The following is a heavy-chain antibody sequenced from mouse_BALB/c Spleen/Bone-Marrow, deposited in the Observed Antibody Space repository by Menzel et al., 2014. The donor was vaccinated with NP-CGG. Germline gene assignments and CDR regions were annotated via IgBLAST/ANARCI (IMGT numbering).Heavy chain of an antibody. V-gene: IGHV1S41*01. CDR1: GYTFTNYW. CDR3: ARGIYYGNYVYAKDY. Sequence: DLVKPGASVKLSCKASGYTFTNYWINWIKPRPGQGLEWIGRIAPGSGSTYYSEMFKGKATLTVDTSSSTAYIQLSSLSSEDSAVYFCARGIYYGNYVYAKDYWGQGTSVTASS. J-gene: IGHJ4*01. CDR2: IAPGSGST. D-gene: IGHD2-1*01.